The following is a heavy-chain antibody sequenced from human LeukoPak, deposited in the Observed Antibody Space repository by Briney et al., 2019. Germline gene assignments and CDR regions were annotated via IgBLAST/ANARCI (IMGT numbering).Heavy chain of an antibody. CDR1: GYTFTGYY. D-gene: IGHD6-13*01. Sequence: ASVKVSCKASGYTFTGYYMHWVRQAPGQGLEWMGWINPNSGGTNYAQKLQGRVTMTRDTSISTAYMELSRLRSDDTAVYYCARRIAAAGNRGYYYGMDVWGQGTTVTVSS. CDR2: INPNSGGT. CDR3: ARRIAAAGNRGYYYGMDV. J-gene: IGHJ6*02. V-gene: IGHV1-2*02.